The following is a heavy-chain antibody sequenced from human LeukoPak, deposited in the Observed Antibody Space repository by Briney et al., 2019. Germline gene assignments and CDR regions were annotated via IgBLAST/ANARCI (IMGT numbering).Heavy chain of an antibody. CDR1: GYTFTSYD. J-gene: IGHJ5*02. D-gene: IGHD6-19*01. Sequence: ASVNVSCKASGYTFTSYDINWVRQATGQGLEWMGWMNPNSGNTGYAQKFQGRVTMTRNTSISTAYMELSSLRSEDTAVYYCARGSRSSGWTAPWGQGTLVTVSS. CDR2: MNPNSGNT. CDR3: ARGSRSSGWTAP. V-gene: IGHV1-8*01.